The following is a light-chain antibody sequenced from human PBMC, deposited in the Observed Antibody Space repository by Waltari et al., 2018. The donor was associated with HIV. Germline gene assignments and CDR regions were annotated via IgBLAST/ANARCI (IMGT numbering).Light chain of an antibody. CDR2: EVY. J-gene: IGLJ3*02. V-gene: IGLV2-14*01. CDR3: SSYSARGFVV. Sequence: SALTQPASVSGSPGPSIPISCTGPTSDISDFTFVSWYQQSPGRAPKLIIFEVYSRPSGISDRFSGSKSGVTASLTISALRAEDEADYFCSSYSARGFVVFGGGTKVTVL. CDR1: TSDISDFTF.